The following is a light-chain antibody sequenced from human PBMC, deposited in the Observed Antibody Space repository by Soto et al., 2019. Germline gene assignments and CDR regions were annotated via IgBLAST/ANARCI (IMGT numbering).Light chain of an antibody. CDR3: QQYSSYST. CDR1: QSISSR. CDR2: DAS. J-gene: IGKJ1*01. Sequence: DIQMTQSPSTLSASVGDRVTITCRASQSISSRLAWYQQKPGKAPKLLIFDASILESGVPSRFSGSGSGTEFTLTISSLQPDDFATYYCQQYSSYSTFGQGTKVEIK. V-gene: IGKV1-5*01.